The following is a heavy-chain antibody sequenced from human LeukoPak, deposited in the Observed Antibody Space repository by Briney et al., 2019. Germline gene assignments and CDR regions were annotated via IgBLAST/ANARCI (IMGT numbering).Heavy chain of an antibody. CDR1: GGSISSYY. D-gene: IGHD7-27*01. CDR3: ARTLGYYYMDV. V-gene: IGHV4-59*01. CDR2: IYYCGST. J-gene: IGHJ6*03. Sequence: SETLSLTCTVSGGSISSYYWSWIRQPPGKGLEWIGYIYYCGSTNYNPSLKSRVTISVDTSKNQFSLKLSSVTAADTAVYYCARTLGYYYMDVWGKGTTVTVSS.